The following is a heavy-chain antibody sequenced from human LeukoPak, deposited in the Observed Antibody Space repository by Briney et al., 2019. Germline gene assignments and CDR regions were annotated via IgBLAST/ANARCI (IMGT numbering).Heavy chain of an antibody. CDR1: GGSFSGYY. CDR3: ARGKGSGWTFDY. Sequence: PSETLSLTCAVDGGSFSGYYWTWNRQPPGKGLEWIGEINHSGSTNYNPSLKSRVTISVDTSKNQFSLKLSSVTAADTAVYYWARGKGSGWTFDYWGQGTLVTVSS. D-gene: IGHD6-19*01. CDR2: INHSGST. J-gene: IGHJ4*02. V-gene: IGHV4-34*01.